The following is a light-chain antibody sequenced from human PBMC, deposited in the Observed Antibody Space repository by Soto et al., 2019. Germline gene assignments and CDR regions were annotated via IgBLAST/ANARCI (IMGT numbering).Light chain of an antibody. V-gene: IGKV1-5*01. CDR2: DVS. CDR3: QQYHDYWT. J-gene: IGKJ1*01. Sequence: DIQVTQSPSTLSASIGDRVTITCRASQSISGWLAWYQQKPGKAPKLLISDVSSLESGVPSRFSGSGYGTEFTLTISSLQPDDFAVYYCQQYHDYWTFGPGTKVDIK. CDR1: QSISGW.